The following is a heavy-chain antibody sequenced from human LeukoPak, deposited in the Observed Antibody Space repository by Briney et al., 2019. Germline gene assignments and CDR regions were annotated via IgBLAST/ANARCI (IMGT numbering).Heavy chain of an antibody. D-gene: IGHD1-14*01. CDR2: IYYSGST. V-gene: IGHV4-30-4*08. CDR1: GGSISSRSYY. CDR3: ARGETGNYYYYYMDV. J-gene: IGHJ6*03. Sequence: SETLSLTCTVSGGSISSRSYYWSWIRQHPGKGLEWIGYIYYSGSTYYNPSLKSRVTISVDTSKNQFSLKLSSVTAADTAVYYCARGETGNYYYYYMDVWGKGTTVTVSS.